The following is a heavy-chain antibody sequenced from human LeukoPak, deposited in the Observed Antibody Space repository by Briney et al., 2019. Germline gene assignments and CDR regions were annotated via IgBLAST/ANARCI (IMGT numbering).Heavy chain of an antibody. CDR2: IRYDGSNK. CDR3: AKMAKKLTGDWHAFDI. V-gene: IGHV3-30*02. CDR1: GFTFSSYG. D-gene: IGHD7-27*01. Sequence: PGGSLRLSCAASGFTFSSYGMHWVRQAPGKGLEWVAFIRYDGSNKYYADSVKGRFTISRDNSKNTLYLQMNSLRAEDTAVYYCAKMAKKLTGDWHAFDIWGQGTMVTVSS. J-gene: IGHJ3*02.